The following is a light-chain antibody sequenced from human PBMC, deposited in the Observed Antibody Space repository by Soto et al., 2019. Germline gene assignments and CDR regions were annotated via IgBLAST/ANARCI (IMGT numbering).Light chain of an antibody. CDR1: SSDVGGYNY. V-gene: IGLV2-8*01. CDR3: SSYAGSNNPVI. CDR2: EVS. Sequence: QSALTQPPSASGSPGQSVTISCTGTSSDVGGYNYVSWYQQHPGKALKFMIYEVSKRPSGVPDRFSGSKSGNTASLTVSGLQADDEADYYCSSYAGSNNPVIFGGGTKLTV. J-gene: IGLJ2*01.